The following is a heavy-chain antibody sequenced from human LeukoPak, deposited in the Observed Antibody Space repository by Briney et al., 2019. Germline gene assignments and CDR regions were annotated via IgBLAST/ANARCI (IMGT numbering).Heavy chain of an antibody. D-gene: IGHD4-17*01. CDR2: ISSSTTI. CDR3: ASDLTPVTTPGY. Sequence: GGSLRLFCAASGFTFSSYSMNWIRQAPGKGLEWISYISSSTTISYADSVKGRFTISRDNAKNSLFLQMNSLRAEDTALYYCASDLTPVTTPGYWGEGTLVTVSS. CDR1: GFTFSSYS. J-gene: IGHJ4*02. V-gene: IGHV3-48*01.